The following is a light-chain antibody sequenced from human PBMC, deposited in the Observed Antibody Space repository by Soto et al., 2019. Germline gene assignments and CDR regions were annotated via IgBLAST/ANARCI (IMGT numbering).Light chain of an antibody. CDR1: SSDVGGYNY. CDR2: DVS. Sequence: QSALTQPRSVSGSPGQSVTISCTGTSSDVGGYNYVSWYQQHPGKAPELMIYDVSKRPSGVPDRFSRTMTGNTASLTNSGLYPDDAAHFSSCSYSCANIHYVFGSGTQVAVL. CDR3: CSYSCANIHYV. J-gene: IGLJ1*01. V-gene: IGLV2-11*01.